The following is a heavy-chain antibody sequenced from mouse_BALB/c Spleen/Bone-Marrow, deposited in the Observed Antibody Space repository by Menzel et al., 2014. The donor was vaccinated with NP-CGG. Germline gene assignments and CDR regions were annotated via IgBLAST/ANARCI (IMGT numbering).Heavy chain of an antibody. CDR1: GFTFSSYA. J-gene: IGHJ2*01. CDR3: ARHGITRLLDY. CDR2: ISSGGSYT. D-gene: IGHD2-4*01. V-gene: IGHV5-9-1*01. Sequence: EAMLVEPGGGLVKPGGSLKLSCAASGFTFSSYAMSWVRQTPEKRLEWLATISSGGSYTYYSGSVKGRFTISRDNAKNTLYLQMSSLRSEDTAMYYCARHGITRLLDYWGQGTTLTFSS.